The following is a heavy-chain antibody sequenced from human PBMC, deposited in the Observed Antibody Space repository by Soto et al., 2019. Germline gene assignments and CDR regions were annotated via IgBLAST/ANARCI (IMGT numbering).Heavy chain of an antibody. J-gene: IGHJ3*02. Sequence: LRLSCAASGFTFSNYWMTWVRQAPGKGLEWVANIKLDGSEKYYVDSVKGRFTISRDNAKSSLYLQMNSLRAEDTAVYYCARPWNSDYTTDAYDIWGQGTMVTVSS. V-gene: IGHV3-7*01. CDR3: ARPWNSDYTTDAYDI. CDR2: IKLDGSEK. D-gene: IGHD3-3*01. CDR1: GFTFSNYW.